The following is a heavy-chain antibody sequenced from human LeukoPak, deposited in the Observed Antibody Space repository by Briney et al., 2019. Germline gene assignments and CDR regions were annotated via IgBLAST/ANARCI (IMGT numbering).Heavy chain of an antibody. CDR2: IIPIFGTA. J-gene: IGHJ4*02. CDR1: GGTFSSYA. D-gene: IGHD3-22*01. CDR3: ARVAEYYYDSSGPFDY. Sequence: SVKVSCKASGGTFSSYAISWVRQAPGQGLEWMGGIIPIFGTANYAQKFQGRVTITADESTSTAYMELSSLRSEDTAVYYCARVAEYYYDSSGPFDYWGQGTLVTVSS. V-gene: IGHV1-69*01.